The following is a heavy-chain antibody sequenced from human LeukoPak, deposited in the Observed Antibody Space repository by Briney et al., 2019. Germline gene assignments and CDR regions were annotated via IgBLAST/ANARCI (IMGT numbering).Heavy chain of an antibody. V-gene: IGHV4-4*07. CDR3: ATRGVYGGKRFDY. CDR1: GGSINSYY. D-gene: IGHD4-23*01. Sequence: SETLSLTCTVSGGSINSYYWSWIRQSAGKGLEWIGRIYTSGSTPDYSPSLKSRVTMSIDTSKNQFSLQLSSVTAADTAVYYCATRGVYGGKRFDYWGQGTLVTVSS. CDR2: IYTSGSTP. J-gene: IGHJ4*02.